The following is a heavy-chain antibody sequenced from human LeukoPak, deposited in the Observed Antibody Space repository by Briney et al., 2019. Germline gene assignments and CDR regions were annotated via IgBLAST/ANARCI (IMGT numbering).Heavy chain of an antibody. CDR1: GGSISSYY. CDR3: ARGIHDYGEFFDY. V-gene: IGHV4-59*01. CDR2: IYYSGST. J-gene: IGHJ4*02. D-gene: IGHD4-17*01. Sequence: SETLSLTCTVSGGSISSYYWSWIRQPPGKGLEWIGYIYYSGSTNYNPSLKSRVTISVDTSKNQFSLKLSSVTAADTAVYYCARGIHDYGEFFDYWGQGTLVTVSS.